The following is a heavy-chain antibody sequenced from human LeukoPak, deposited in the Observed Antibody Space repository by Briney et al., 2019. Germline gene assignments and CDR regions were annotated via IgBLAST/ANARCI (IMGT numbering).Heavy chain of an antibody. CDR3: ARGYIYYMDV. D-gene: IGHD5-12*01. Sequence: PSETLSLTCAVYGGSFSSYYWGWIRQPPGKGLEWIGSIYHSGSTYYNPSLKSRVTISVDTSKNQFSLKLSSVTAADTAVYYCARGYIYYMDVWGKGTTVTVSS. CDR1: GGSFSSYY. J-gene: IGHJ6*03. CDR2: IYHSGST. V-gene: IGHV4-38-2*01.